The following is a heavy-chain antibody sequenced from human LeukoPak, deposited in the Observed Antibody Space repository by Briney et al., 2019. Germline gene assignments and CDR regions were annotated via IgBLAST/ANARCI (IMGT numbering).Heavy chain of an antibody. CDR1: GYSISSGYY. J-gene: IGHJ4*02. Sequence: SETLSLTCTVSGYSISSGYYWGWIRQPPGKGLEWIGSIYHSGSTYYNPSLKSRVTISVDTSKNQFSLKLSSVTAADTAVYYCARHGAPSTMVRGVIGFDYWGQGTLVTVSS. CDR3: ARHGAPSTMVRGVIGFDY. V-gene: IGHV4-38-2*02. CDR2: IYHSGST. D-gene: IGHD3-10*01.